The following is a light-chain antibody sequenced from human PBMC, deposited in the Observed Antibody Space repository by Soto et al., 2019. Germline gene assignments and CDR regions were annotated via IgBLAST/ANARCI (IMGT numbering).Light chain of an antibody. Sequence: ETVMTQSPATLSVSPGERVTLSCRASQSVNSSYLAWYQQKPGQAPRLLIYGASSRATGIPDRFSGSGSGTDFTLTITRLEPEDFAVYYCQQYGSSPRTFGQGTKVDIK. CDR2: GAS. CDR3: QQYGSSPRT. V-gene: IGKV3-20*01. CDR1: QSVNSSY. J-gene: IGKJ1*01.